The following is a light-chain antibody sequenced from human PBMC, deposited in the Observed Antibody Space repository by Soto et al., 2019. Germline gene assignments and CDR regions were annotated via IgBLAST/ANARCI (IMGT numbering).Light chain of an antibody. V-gene: IGKV1-5*03. CDR1: QSISNW. J-gene: IGKJ5*01. Sequence: DIQMTQSPSTLSSSVGDRVTITCRASQSISNWLAWYQQKPGEAPKLLIYKASNLESGVPPRFSGSGSGTEFTLTIDGLQPDDFATYYCQQFNSYPINFGQGTRLEIK. CDR3: QQFNSYPIN. CDR2: KAS.